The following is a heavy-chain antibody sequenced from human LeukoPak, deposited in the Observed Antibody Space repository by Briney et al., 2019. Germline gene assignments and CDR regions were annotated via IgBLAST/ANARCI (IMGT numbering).Heavy chain of an antibody. D-gene: IGHD4-17*01. CDR2: INPNSGGT. Sequence: ASVKVSCKASGYTFTGYYMHWVRQAPGLGLEWMGRINPNSGGTNYAQKFQGRVTMTRDTSISTAYMELSRLRSDDTAVYYCARSTMTTVTTQEFDYWGQGTLVTVSS. V-gene: IGHV1-2*06. J-gene: IGHJ4*02. CDR1: GYTFTGYY. CDR3: ARSTMTTVTTQEFDY.